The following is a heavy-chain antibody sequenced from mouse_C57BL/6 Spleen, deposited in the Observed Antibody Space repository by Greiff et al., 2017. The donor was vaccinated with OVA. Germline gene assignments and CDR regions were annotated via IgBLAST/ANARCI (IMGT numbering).Heavy chain of an antibody. CDR3: AGSRDAMDY. CDR1: GYAFSSSW. J-gene: IGHJ4*01. Sequence: QVQLKESGPELVKPGASVKISCKASGYAFSSSWMNWVKQRPGTGLEWIGRIYPGDGDTNYNGKFKGKATLTADKSSSTAYMQLSSLTSEDSAVYFCAGSRDAMDYWGQGTSVTVSS. CDR2: IYPGDGDT. V-gene: IGHV1-82*01. D-gene: IGHD1-1*01.